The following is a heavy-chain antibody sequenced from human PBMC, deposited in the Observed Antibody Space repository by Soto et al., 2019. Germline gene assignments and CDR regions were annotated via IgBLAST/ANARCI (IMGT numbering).Heavy chain of an antibody. J-gene: IGHJ3*02. V-gene: IGHV4-31*01. CDR1: GGPINSGGYH. D-gene: IGHD2-2*01. Sequence: SETLSLTCTVSGGPINSGGYHWSWIRQHPGKGLEWIGFIYYSGKAYYNPSLKSQVTMSVDTSKDQFTLKLISVTAADTAVYYCARYPPSRPSAFDIWGQGAVVTLPS. CDR2: IYYSGKA. CDR3: ARYPPSRPSAFDI.